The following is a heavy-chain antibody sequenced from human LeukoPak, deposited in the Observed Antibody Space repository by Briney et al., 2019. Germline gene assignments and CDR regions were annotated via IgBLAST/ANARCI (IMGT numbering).Heavy chain of an antibody. CDR3: AKVGPNEDYGDYVGFDY. CDR1: GFTFSSYS. CDR2: ISSGGGST. J-gene: IGHJ4*02. Sequence: GGSLRLSCAASGFTFSSYSLNWVRQAPGKGLEGVSAISSGGGSTYYADSVKGRFTISRDNSKNALYVQMNSLRVEDTALYYCAKVGPNEDYGDYVGFDYWGQGTLVTVSS. D-gene: IGHD4-17*01. V-gene: IGHV3-23*01.